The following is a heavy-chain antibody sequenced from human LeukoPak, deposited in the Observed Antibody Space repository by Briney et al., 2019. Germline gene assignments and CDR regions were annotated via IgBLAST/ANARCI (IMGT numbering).Heavy chain of an antibody. CDR2: ISYDGNNQ. J-gene: IGHJ4*02. CDR3: ARGRVAPSLDY. D-gene: IGHD2-15*01. CDR1: GFIFSVYG. Sequence: PGRSPRLSCAASGFIFSVYGMHWVRQAPGQGLEWVAVISYDGNNQYYADSVKGRFTISRDNSKNTLYLQMNSLRAEDTAVYYCARGRVAPSLDYWGQGTLVTVSS. V-gene: IGHV3-30*19.